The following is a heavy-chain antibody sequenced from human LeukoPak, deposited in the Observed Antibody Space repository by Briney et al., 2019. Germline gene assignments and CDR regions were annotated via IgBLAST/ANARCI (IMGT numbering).Heavy chain of an antibody. CDR3: AKSEIQLWSELDY. V-gene: IGHV3-30*18. D-gene: IGHD5-18*01. CDR1: GFTFSSYS. J-gene: IGHJ4*02. CDR2: ISYDGSNK. Sequence: GGSLRLSCAASGFTFSSYSMTWVRQAPGKGLEWVAVISYDGSNKYYADSVKGRFTISRDNSKNTLYLQMNSLRAEDTAVYYCAKSEIQLWSELDYWGQGTLVTVSS.